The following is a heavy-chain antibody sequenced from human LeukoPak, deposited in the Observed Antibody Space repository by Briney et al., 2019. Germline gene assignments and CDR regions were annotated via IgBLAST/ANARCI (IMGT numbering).Heavy chain of an antibody. CDR3: ARVGSGTTRDY. D-gene: IGHD1-14*01. J-gene: IGHJ4*02. CDR1: VFTFSTYW. V-gene: IGHV3-74*01. CDR2: ISNDGSTP. Sequence: PGGSLRLSCAASVFTFSTYWMHWVRQAPGKGLLCVSRISNDGSTPSYADSVKGRFTISRDNAKNTLYLQMNSLRAEDTAVYYCARVGSGTTRDYWGQGTLVTVSS.